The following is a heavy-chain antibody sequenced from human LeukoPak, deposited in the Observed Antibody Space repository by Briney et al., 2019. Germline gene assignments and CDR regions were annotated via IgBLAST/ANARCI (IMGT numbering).Heavy chain of an antibody. CDR3: AKDWGYFGVGTTDNGFDR. CDR2: VWYDGRRK. D-gene: IGHD3-3*01. CDR1: GFTLTKYA. J-gene: IGHJ5*02. Sequence: GGSLRLSCAASGFTLTKYAVHWVRQAPGKGLLEWMAVVWYDGRRKYYGDSVKGRFTISRDNSKSTVYLQMNSLKGEDTAVYYFAKDWGYFGVGTTDNGFDRWGQGTLVIVSS. V-gene: IGHV3-33*06.